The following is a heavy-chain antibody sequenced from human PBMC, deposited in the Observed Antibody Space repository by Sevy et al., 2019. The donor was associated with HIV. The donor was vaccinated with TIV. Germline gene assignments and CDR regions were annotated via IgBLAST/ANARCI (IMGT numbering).Heavy chain of an antibody. CDR2: IRGKPFGGTT. J-gene: IGHJ4*02. Sequence: GGSLRLSCAASGFTFGPYAMSWFRQAPGKGLEWVAFIRGKPFGGTTEYAASVKGRFSISRDDSKSIAYLEMNSLKIEDTAVYYCAREAGVVVVVAANQFDYWGLRTLVTVSS. D-gene: IGHD2-15*01. CDR3: AREAGVVVVVAANQFDY. V-gene: IGHV3-49*03. CDR1: GFTFGPYA.